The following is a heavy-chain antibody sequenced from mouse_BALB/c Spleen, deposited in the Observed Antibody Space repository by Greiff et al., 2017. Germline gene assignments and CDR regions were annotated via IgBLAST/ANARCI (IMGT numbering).Heavy chain of an antibody. J-gene: IGHJ4*01. D-gene: IGHD2-3*01. V-gene: IGHV2-9*02. CDR1: GFSLTSYG. CDR3: ASYDGYYVGAMDY. CDR2: IWAGGST. Sequence: VQGVESGPGLVAPSQSLSITCTVSGFSLTSYGVHWVRQPPGKGLEWLGVIWAGGSTNYNSALMSRLSISKDNSKSQVFLKMNSLQTDDTAMYYCASYDGYYVGAMDYWGQGTSVTVSS.